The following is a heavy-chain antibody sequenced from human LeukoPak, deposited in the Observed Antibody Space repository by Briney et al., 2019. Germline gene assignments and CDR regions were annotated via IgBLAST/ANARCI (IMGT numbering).Heavy chain of an antibody. V-gene: IGHV3-23*01. Sequence: GGSLRLSCAASGFTFSSYAMSWVRQAPGKGLEWVSAISSSGGSTYYAASVKGRFTISRDNSKNTLYLQMSSLRAEDTAVYYCAKVMTRTMVRGVPPSDYWGQGTLVTVS. CDR1: GFTFSSYA. D-gene: IGHD3-10*01. CDR2: ISSSGGST. J-gene: IGHJ4*02. CDR3: AKVMTRTMVRGVPPSDY.